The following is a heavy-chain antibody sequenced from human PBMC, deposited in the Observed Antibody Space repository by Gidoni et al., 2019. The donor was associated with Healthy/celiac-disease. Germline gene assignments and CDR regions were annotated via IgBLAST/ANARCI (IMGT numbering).Heavy chain of an antibody. J-gene: IGHJ4*02. D-gene: IGHD5-18*01. CDR1: GFTFSSYG. CDR3: ARSPGAMVQYFDY. Sequence: QVQLVESGGGVVQPGRSLRLSCAASGFTFSSYGMHWVRQAPGKGLEWVAVIWDDGSNKYYADSVKGRFTISRDNSKNTLYLQMNSLRAEDTAVYYCARSPGAMVQYFDYWGQGTLVTVSS. V-gene: IGHV3-33*01. CDR2: IWDDGSNK.